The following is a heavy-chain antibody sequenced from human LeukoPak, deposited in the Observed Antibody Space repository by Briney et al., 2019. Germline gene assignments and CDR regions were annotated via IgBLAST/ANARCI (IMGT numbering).Heavy chain of an antibody. J-gene: IGHJ2*01. Sequence: GGSLRLSCAASGFTFSSYWMSWVRQAPGKGLEWVANIKQDGSEKYYVDSVKGRFTISRDNAKNSLYLQMNSLRAEDTAVYYCAREFRGDLVAHSWYLDLWGRGTLVTVSS. CDR1: GFTFSSYW. V-gene: IGHV3-7*03. CDR2: IKQDGSEK. CDR3: AREFRGDLVAHSWYLDL. D-gene: IGHD3-10*01.